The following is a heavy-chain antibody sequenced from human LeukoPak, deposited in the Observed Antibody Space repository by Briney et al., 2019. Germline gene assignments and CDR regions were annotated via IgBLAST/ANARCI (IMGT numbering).Heavy chain of an antibody. V-gene: IGHV3-48*01. CDR2: IGGRGDGI. CDR3: AREIPGRIAADC. J-gene: IGHJ4*02. D-gene: IGHD2-15*01. Sequence: GGSLRLSCAASGFTFGDYSMNWVRQAPGKGLEWISYIGGRGDGISYADSVKGRFIVSRDNAKNSLFLQMNRLRGEDTAIYFCAREIPGRIAADCWGQGTLVTVSS. CDR1: GFTFGDYS.